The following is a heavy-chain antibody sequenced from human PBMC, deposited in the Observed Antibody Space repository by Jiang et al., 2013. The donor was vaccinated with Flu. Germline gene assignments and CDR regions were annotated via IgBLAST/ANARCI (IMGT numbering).Heavy chain of an antibody. CDR1: GGSISSSSYY. Sequence: PGLVKPSETLSLTCTVSGGSISSSSYYWGWIRQPPGKGLEWIGSIYYSGSTYYNPSLKSRVTISVDTSKNQFSLKLSSVTAADTAVYYCARHPYYYGMDVWGQGTTVTVSS. CDR3: ARHPYYYGMDV. J-gene: IGHJ6*02. V-gene: IGHV4-39*01. CDR2: IYYSGST.